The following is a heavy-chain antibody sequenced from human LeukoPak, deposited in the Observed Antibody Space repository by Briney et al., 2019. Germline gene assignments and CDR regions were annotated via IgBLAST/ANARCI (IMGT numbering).Heavy chain of an antibody. J-gene: IGHJ5*01. CDR3: AKEGYSSSWFAY. CDR1: GFTFSSYG. CDR2: ISGSGHRT. V-gene: IGHV3-23*01. Sequence: RTGGSLRLSCAASGFTFSSYGVSWVRQAPGEGLEWVSGISGSGHRTYYADSMKGRFTISRDNSKSTLYLQMNSLRAEDTAVYYCAKEGYSSSWFAYWGQGTLVTVSS. D-gene: IGHD6-13*01.